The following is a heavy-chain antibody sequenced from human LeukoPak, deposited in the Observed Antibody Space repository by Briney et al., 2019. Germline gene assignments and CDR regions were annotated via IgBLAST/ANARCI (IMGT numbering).Heavy chain of an antibody. CDR2: IYHSGST. Sequence: PSETLSLTCTVSGYSISSGYYWGWIRQPPGKGLEWIGSIYHSGSTYYNPSLKSRVTISVDTSKNQFSLKLSSVTAADTAVYYCARAADYSNSGDYWGRGTLVTVSS. V-gene: IGHV4-38-2*02. J-gene: IGHJ4*02. D-gene: IGHD4-11*01. CDR1: GYSISSGYY. CDR3: ARAADYSNSGDY.